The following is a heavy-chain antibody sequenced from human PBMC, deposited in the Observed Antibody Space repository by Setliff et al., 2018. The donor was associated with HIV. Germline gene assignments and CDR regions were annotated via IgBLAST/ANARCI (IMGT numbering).Heavy chain of an antibody. V-gene: IGHV3-74*03. D-gene: IGHD5-18*01. CDR2: INSDGTST. CDR1: GFTFSPYW. Sequence: GGSLRLSCAASGFTFSPYWMHWVRHAPGKGLVWVSRINSDGTSTTYADSVKGRFTITRDNSQNTLYLQMNSLRADDTAIYYCAKGFRPVDTALVSGPTYWGQGIRVTVSS. CDR3: AKGFRPVDTALVSGPTY. J-gene: IGHJ4*02.